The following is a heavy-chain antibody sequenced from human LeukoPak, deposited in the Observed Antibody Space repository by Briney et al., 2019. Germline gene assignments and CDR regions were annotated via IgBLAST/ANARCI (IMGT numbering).Heavy chain of an antibody. CDR3: ARLPDYSRHGAPG. D-gene: IGHD2-15*01. Sequence: SETLSLTCAVYGESLSNYYWSWIRQPPGKGLGWIGEINHYGSTNYNPSLKSRITISVGTSKNQFSLKLSSVTAADTAVYYCARLPDYSRHGAPGWGQGTLVTVSS. J-gene: IGHJ4*02. CDR2: INHYGST. CDR1: GESLSNYY. V-gene: IGHV4-34*01.